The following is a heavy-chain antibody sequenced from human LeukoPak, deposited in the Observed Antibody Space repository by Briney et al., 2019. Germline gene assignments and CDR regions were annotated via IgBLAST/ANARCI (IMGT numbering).Heavy chain of an antibody. CDR3: ARGEVIYGLDP. CDR2: INPNSGGT. Sequence: GASVKVSCKASGYTFTDYYMHWVRQAPGQGLGWMGWINPNSGGTNYAQKFQGRVTMTRDTSISTAYMEVSRLRSDDTAVYYCARGEVIYGLDPWGQGSLVTVSS. D-gene: IGHD1-26*01. J-gene: IGHJ5*02. CDR1: GYTFTDYY. V-gene: IGHV1-2*02.